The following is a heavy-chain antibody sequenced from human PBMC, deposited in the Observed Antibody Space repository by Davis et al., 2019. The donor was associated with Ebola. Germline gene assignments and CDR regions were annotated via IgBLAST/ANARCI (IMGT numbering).Heavy chain of an antibody. CDR1: GYTFTSYY. J-gene: IGHJ6*02. CDR2: INPNSGGT. CDR3: ARDFYGSGSAYYYYGMDV. D-gene: IGHD3-10*01. V-gene: IGHV1-2*02. Sequence: ASVKVSCKASGYTFTSYYMHWVRQAPGQGLEWMGWINPNSGGTNYAQKFQGRVTMTRDTSISTAYMELSRLRSDDTAVYYCARDFYGSGSAYYYYGMDVWGQGTTVTVSS.